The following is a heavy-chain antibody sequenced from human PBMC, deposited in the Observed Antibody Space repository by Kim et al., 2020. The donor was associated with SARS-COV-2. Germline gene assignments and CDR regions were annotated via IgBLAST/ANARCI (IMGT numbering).Heavy chain of an antibody. CDR1: GYTFTGYY. CDR3: ARDLPGGFGELSTFDY. CDR2: INPNSGGT. Sequence: ASVKVSCKASGYTFTGYYMHWVRQAPGQGLEWMGRINPNSGGTNYAQKFQGRVTMTRDTSISTAYMELSRLRSDDTAVYYCARDLPGGFGELSTFDYWGQGTLVTVSS. J-gene: IGHJ4*02. V-gene: IGHV1-2*06. D-gene: IGHD3-10*01.